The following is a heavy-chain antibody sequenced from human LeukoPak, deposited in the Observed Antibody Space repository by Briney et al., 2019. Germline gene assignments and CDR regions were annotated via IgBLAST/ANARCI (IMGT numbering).Heavy chain of an antibody. V-gene: IGHV3-30-3*01. CDR2: ISYDGSNK. Sequence: GGSLRLSCAASGFTVSSNYMSWVRQAPGKGLEWVAVISYDGSNKYYADSVKGRFTISRDNSKNTLYLQMNCLRAEDTAVYYCARDSAYSGSYYAEFDYWGQGTLVTVSS. CDR1: GFTVSSNY. J-gene: IGHJ4*02. CDR3: ARDSAYSGSYYAEFDY. D-gene: IGHD1-26*01.